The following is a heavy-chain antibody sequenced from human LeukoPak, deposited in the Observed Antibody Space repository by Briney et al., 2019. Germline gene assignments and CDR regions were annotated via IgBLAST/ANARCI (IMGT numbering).Heavy chain of an antibody. Sequence: GGSLRLSCAASGFSVSSNYMTWVRQAPGKGLEWVSVIYTDATTYYADSVKGRFTISRDNSKNTLYLQMNSLRAEDTAVYYCAGYSGSYYYYMDVWGKGTTVTISS. CDR2: IYTDATT. CDR1: GFSVSSNY. V-gene: IGHV3-53*01. CDR3: AGYSGSYYYYMDV. D-gene: IGHD1-26*01. J-gene: IGHJ6*03.